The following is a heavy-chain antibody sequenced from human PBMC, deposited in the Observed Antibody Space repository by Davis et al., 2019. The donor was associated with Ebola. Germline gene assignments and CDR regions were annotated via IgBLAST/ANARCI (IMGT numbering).Heavy chain of an antibody. V-gene: IGHV3-21*04. Sequence: GGSLRLSCAASGFTFSSNSMNWVRPAPGKGLEWVSFISSSSNYIYYADSVKGRFTVSRDNSKNTLFLQMNSLRHDDTAVYYCAKDTSNNWFDIWGQGTNVTVSS. J-gene: IGHJ3*02. CDR1: GFTFSSNS. D-gene: IGHD1-20*01. CDR3: AKDTSNNWFDI. CDR2: ISSSSNYI.